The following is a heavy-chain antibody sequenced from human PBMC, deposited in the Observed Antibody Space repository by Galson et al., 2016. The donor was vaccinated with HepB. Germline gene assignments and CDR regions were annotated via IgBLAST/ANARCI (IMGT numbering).Heavy chain of an antibody. V-gene: IGHV4-59*12. CDR1: GGSINAYY. Sequence: LSLTCSVSGGSINAYYWSWIRQSPGKGLEWIGYIYYSGRTNYSPSLKSRVTMSVDTAKNQFSLNLSSMTAADTAMYFCARVVVVSAPDFYHGMDVWGQGTTVTVSS. J-gene: IGHJ6*02. CDR3: ARVVVVSAPDFYHGMDV. CDR2: IYYSGRT. D-gene: IGHD2-15*01.